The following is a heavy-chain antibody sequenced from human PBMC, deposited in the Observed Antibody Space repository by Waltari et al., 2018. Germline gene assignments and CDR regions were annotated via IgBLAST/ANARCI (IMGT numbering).Heavy chain of an antibody. D-gene: IGHD2-15*01. CDR2: VHLSGRT. Sequence: CGTLVRQSPSRGLELIGQVHLSGRTNYNPSPASRVTMSIDTSNNQFSLKMPSPTAADTPMYFCARDRGRGIYLVSLGQGTLFTVSP. V-gene: IGHV4-4*01. CDR1: C. J-gene: IGHJ4*02. CDR3: ARDRGRGIYLVS.